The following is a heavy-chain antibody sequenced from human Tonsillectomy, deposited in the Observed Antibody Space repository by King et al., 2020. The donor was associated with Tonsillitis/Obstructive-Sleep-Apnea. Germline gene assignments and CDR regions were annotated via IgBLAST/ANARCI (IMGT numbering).Heavy chain of an antibody. CDR3: ARRRVLLFGELLRGYYYYYGMDV. CDR1: GGSFSGYY. Sequence: VQLQQWGAGLLKPSETLSLTCAVYGGSFSGYYWSWIRQPPGKGLEWIGEINHSGSTNYNPSLKSRVTISVDTSKNQFSLKLSSVTAADTAVYYCARRRVLLFGELLRGYYYYYGMDVWGQGTTVTVSS. V-gene: IGHV4-34*01. D-gene: IGHD3-10*01. CDR2: INHSGST. J-gene: IGHJ6*02.